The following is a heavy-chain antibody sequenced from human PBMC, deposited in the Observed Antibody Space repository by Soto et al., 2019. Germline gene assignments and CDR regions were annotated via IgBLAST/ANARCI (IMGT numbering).Heavy chain of an antibody. CDR3: ARAGIAAAGTSGYLDY. Sequence: QVQLVQSGAEVKKPGSSVKVSCKASGGTFSSYTISWVRQAPGQGLEWMGRIIPILGIANYAQKFQGRVTITADKSTSTAYMELSSLRSEDTAVYYCARAGIAAAGTSGYLDYWGQGTLVTVSS. J-gene: IGHJ4*02. V-gene: IGHV1-69*02. CDR2: IIPILGIA. D-gene: IGHD6-13*01. CDR1: GGTFSSYT.